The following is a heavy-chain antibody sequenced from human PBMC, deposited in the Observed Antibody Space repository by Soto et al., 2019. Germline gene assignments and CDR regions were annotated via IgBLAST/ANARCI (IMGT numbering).Heavy chain of an antibody. V-gene: IGHV4-4*02. CDR2: VFHTCTT. CDR3: ARSAGWYAVHS. J-gene: IGHJ4*02. D-gene: IGHD6-19*01. CDR1: GDSVSSPYY. Sequence: QVQLQESGPGLVKPSGTLSLTCAVSGDSVSSPYYWCWVRQHPGKGLEWIGEVFHTCTTSYNPSLRSRAPISMDKYINQLSLALSSVTAEDTAVYYCARSAGWYAVHSWGPGTLVIVSS.